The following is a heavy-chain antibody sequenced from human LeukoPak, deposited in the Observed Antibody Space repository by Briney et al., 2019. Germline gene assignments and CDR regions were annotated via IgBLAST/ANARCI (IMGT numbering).Heavy chain of an antibody. CDR2: IYTTGST. V-gene: IGHV4-4*07. Sequence: SETLSLTCTVSGGSISSYYWSWIRQPAGKGLEWIGRIYTTGSTNYSPSLKSRVTMSVDTSKNQFSLKPTSVTAADTAVYYCARQQQLVRRDYYGMDVWGQGTTVTVSS. CDR1: GGSISSYY. CDR3: ARQQQLVRRDYYGMDV. D-gene: IGHD6-13*01. J-gene: IGHJ6*02.